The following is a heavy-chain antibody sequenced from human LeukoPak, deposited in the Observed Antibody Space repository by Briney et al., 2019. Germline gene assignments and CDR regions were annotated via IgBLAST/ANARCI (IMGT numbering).Heavy chain of an antibody. Sequence: SETLSLTCTVSGGSISSSSYYWGWVRHPPGKGLEWIGSMYYSGSTYYNPSLKSRVTISVDTSKNQFSLKVSSVTAADTAVYYCARDAGHQLSRRDYYAMDVWGQGTTVTVSS. CDR3: ARDAGHQLSRRDYYAMDV. CDR1: GGSISSSSYY. CDR2: MYYSGST. V-gene: IGHV4-39*07. D-gene: IGHD2-2*01. J-gene: IGHJ6*02.